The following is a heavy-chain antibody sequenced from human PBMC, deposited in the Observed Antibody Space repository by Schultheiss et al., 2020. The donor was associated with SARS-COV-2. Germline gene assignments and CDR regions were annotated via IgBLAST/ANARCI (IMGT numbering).Heavy chain of an antibody. CDR2: IYTSGST. CDR1: GGSISSGSYY. Sequence: SQTLSLTCPVSGGSISSGSYYWSWIRQPAGKGLEWIGRIYTSGSTNYNPSLKSRVTMSVDTSKNQFSLKLSSVTAADTAVYYCARDRPNIAAAGIPLDYWGQGTLVTVSS. CDR3: ARDRPNIAAAGIPLDY. D-gene: IGHD6-13*01. V-gene: IGHV4-61*02. J-gene: IGHJ4*02.